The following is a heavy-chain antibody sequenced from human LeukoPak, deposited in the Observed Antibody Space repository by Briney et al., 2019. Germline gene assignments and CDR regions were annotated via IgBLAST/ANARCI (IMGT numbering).Heavy chain of an antibody. CDR1: GXSFTSYW. D-gene: IGHD2-2*01. J-gene: IGHJ3*02. CDR3: ARALGYCSSTSCYEGAFDI. CDR2: IYPGDSDT. Sequence: GESLKISCKGSGXSFTSYWIGWVRQMPGKGLEWMGIIYPGDSDTRYSPSFQGQVTISADRSISTAYLQWSSLKASDTAMYYCARALGYCSSTSCYEGAFDIWGQGTMVTVSS. V-gene: IGHV5-51*01.